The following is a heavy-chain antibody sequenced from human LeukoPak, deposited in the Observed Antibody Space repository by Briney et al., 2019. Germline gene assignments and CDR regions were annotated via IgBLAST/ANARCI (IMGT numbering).Heavy chain of an antibody. CDR1: GGSISSSSYY. V-gene: IGHV4-39*01. CDR2: IYYSGST. CDR3: ASYDFWSHFDY. Sequence: PSETLSLTCTVSGGSISSSSYYWGWLRQPPGKGLEWIGSIYYSGSTYYNPSLKSRVTISVDTSKNQFSLKLSSVTAADTAVYYCASYDFWSHFDYWGQGTLVTVSS. J-gene: IGHJ4*02. D-gene: IGHD3-3*01.